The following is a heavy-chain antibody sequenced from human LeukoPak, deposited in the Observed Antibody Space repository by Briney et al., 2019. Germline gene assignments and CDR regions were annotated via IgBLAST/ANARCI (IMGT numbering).Heavy chain of an antibody. D-gene: IGHD6-25*01. V-gene: IGHV3-33*01. CDR2: IWSHGNRK. CDR1: GFSFSSYG. CDR3: ARDSAADDNDFDV. J-gene: IGHJ3*01. Sequence: PGGSLRLSCIPSGFSFSSYGMHWVRQAPGKGLEWVAVIWSHGNRKHHSDSVEGRFAISRDNSKNILYLQMNYLRAEDTALYYCARDSAADDNDFDVWGQVTMVTVSS.